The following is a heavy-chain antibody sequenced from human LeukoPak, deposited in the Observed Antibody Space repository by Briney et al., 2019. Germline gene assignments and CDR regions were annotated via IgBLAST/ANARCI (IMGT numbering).Heavy chain of an antibody. V-gene: IGHV3-30-3*01. CDR1: GFTFSNSA. CDR2: VSYNGDNK. J-gene: IGHJ4*02. Sequence: GRSLRLSCLASGFTFSNSAFHWVRQAPGKGLEWVAVVSYNGDNKYYADSVKGRFTISRDNSKNTLYLQMNSLRAEDTAVYYCAKDRRDCNSSSCYRVGGDFDYWGQGTLVTVSS. D-gene: IGHD2-2*02. CDR3: AKDRRDCNSSSCYRVGGDFDY.